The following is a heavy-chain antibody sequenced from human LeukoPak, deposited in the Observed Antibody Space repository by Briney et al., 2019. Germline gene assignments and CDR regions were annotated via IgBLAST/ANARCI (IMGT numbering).Heavy chain of an antibody. D-gene: IGHD5-24*01. Sequence: SQTLSLTCTVSGGSISSGGYYWSWIRQHSGKGLEWIGYIYYSGSTYYNPSLKSRVTISVDTSKNQFSLKLSSVTAADTAVYYCARTPAGGEMATQFDYWGQGTLVTVSS. CDR1: GGSISSGGYY. CDR3: ARTPAGGEMATQFDY. J-gene: IGHJ4*02. V-gene: IGHV4-31*03. CDR2: IYYSGST.